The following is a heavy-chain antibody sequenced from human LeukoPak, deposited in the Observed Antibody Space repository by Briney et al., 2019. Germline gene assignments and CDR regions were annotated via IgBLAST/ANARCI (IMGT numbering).Heavy chain of an antibody. Sequence: HPGGSLRLSCAASGFTFSGYWIHWVRQAPGKGLVWVSRINSDGSSTSYADSVKGRFTISRDNSKNTLYLQMNSLRAEDTAVYYCARSQYYYGSGSVYWGQGTLVTVSS. D-gene: IGHD3-10*01. CDR3: ARSQYYYGSGSVY. CDR2: INSDGSST. V-gene: IGHV3-74*01. J-gene: IGHJ4*02. CDR1: GFTFSGYW.